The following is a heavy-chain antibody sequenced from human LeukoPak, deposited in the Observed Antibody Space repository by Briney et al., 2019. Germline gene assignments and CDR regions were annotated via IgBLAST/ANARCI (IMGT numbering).Heavy chain of an antibody. CDR2: IYVDGRTT. CDR1: GFTFSSYA. CDR3: IRDFRSADL. J-gene: IGHJ5*02. V-gene: IGHV3-74*01. Sequence: GGSLRLSCAASGFTFSSYAMSWFRQAPGKGLVWVSRIYVDGRTTNYADSVKGRFTISRDNAKNTVYLEMNSLSVEDTATYYCIRDFRSADLWGQGTLVTVTS.